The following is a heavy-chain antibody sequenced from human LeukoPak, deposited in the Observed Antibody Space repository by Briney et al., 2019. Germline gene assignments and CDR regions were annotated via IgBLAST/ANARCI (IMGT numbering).Heavy chain of an antibody. V-gene: IGHV3-21*04. CDR1: GFTFSSYS. D-gene: IGHD6-19*01. CDR2: ISSSSSYI. CDR3: AKDHSSGWPDCFDY. J-gene: IGHJ4*02. Sequence: GGSLRLSCAASGFTFSSYSMNWVRQAPGKGLEWVSSISSSSSYIYYAGSVKGRFTISRDNSKTTLYLQMNSLRAEDTAVYYCAKDHSSGWPDCFDYWGQGALVTVSS.